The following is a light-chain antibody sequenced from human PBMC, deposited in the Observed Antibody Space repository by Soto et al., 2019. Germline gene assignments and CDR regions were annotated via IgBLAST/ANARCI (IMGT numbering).Light chain of an antibody. J-gene: IGLJ1*01. CDR3: VAWDGSLNGDV. V-gene: IGLV1-44*01. CDR2: SNN. CDR1: SSNIGISN. Sequence: QSVLTQPPSASGTPGQRVTISCSGSSSNIGISNVNWYQQLPGTAPKLIIYSNNQRPSGVPDRFSGSKSGTSASLAIRGLQTEDEADYYCVAWDGSLNGDVFGTGTKVTVL.